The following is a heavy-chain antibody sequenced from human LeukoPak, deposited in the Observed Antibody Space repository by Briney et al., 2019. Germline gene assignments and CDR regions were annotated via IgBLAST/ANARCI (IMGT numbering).Heavy chain of an antibody. D-gene: IGHD3-22*01. J-gene: IGHJ4*02. CDR1: GGSISSYY. Sequence: PSETLSLTCTVSGGSISSYYWSWIRQPPGKGLEWIGYIYYSGSTNYNPSLKSRVTISVDTSKNQFSLKLSSVTATDTAVYYCVTGGGWLPDYWGQGTLVTVSS. CDR2: IYYSGST. CDR3: VTGGGWLPDY. V-gene: IGHV4-59*01.